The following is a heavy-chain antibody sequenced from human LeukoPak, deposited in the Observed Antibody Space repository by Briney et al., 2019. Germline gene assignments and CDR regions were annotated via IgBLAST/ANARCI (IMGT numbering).Heavy chain of an antibody. Sequence: SETLSITCTVSGGSISSYHWSWIRQPPGKGLECIGYIYYSGSTNYNPSLKSRVTISVDTSKNQFSLKLSSVTAADTAVYYCARGRGPDPEYSSSVDFDYWGQGTLVTVSS. J-gene: IGHJ4*02. CDR1: GGSISSYH. CDR3: ARGRGPDPEYSSSVDFDY. D-gene: IGHD6-6*01. CDR2: IYYSGST. V-gene: IGHV4-59*12.